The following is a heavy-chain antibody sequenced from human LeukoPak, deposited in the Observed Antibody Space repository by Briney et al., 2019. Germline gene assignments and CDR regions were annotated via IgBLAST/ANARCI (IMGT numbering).Heavy chain of an antibody. Sequence: QPGGSLRLSCAASGFTFSSYAMHWVRQAPGKGLEWVAVISYDGSNKYYADSVKGRFTISRDNSKNTLYLQMNSLRAEDTAVYNCARDMPYYYDSSGFLNIDYWGQGTLVTVSS. J-gene: IGHJ4*02. V-gene: IGHV3-30*01. CDR3: ARDMPYYYDSSGFLNIDY. CDR1: GFTFSSYA. CDR2: ISYDGSNK. D-gene: IGHD3-22*01.